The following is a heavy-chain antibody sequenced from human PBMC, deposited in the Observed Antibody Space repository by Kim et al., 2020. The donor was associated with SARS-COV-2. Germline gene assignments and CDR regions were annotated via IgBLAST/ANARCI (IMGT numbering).Heavy chain of an antibody. Sequence: SETLSLTCTVSGGSISSSSYYWGWIRQPPGKGLEWIGSIYYSGSNYYNPSLKTRVTISVDTSKNQFSLKLSSVTAADTAVYYCARDTSMIVVVSNYYYYGIDVWGQGTPVTVSS. CDR3: ARDTSMIVVVSNYYYYGIDV. V-gene: IGHV4-39*07. CDR2: IYYSGSN. CDR1: GGSISSSSYY. D-gene: IGHD3-22*01. J-gene: IGHJ6*02.